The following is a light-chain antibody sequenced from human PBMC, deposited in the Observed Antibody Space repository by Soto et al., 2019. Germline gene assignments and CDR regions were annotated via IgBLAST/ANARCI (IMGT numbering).Light chain of an antibody. J-gene: IGKJ1*01. CDR2: KAS. CDR1: QSILTW. Sequence: GDRVTIPCRASQSILTWLAWYQQKPGKAPNLLIYKASNLQSGVPSRFSGSGSGTEFALTISSLQPDDSATYYCQQYNSQWTFGQGTKVDIK. CDR3: QQYNSQWT. V-gene: IGKV1-5*03.